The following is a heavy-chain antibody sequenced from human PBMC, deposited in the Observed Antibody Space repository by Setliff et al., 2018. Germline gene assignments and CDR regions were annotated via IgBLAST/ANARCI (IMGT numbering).Heavy chain of an antibody. V-gene: IGHV4-31*11. J-gene: IGHJ3*02. CDR3: ARDPLTTNRRRAFDI. CDR2: IYYNGST. CDR1: GGSFSGYY. Sequence: SETLSLTCAVYGGSFSGYYWSWIRQHPGKGLEWIGYIYYNGSTYYNPSLKSRVTISVDTSKNQFSLKLSSVTAADTAVYYCARDPLTTNRRRAFDIWGQGTMVTVSS. D-gene: IGHD4-17*01.